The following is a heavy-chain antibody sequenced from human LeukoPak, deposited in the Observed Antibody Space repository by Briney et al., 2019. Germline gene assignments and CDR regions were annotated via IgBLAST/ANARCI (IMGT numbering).Heavy chain of an antibody. D-gene: IGHD2-21*02. CDR1: GGSISSYY. CDR2: IYHSGST. CDR3: ARGGAYCGGDCYSSAFDD. V-gene: IGHV4-59*12. Sequence: PSETLSLTCTVSGGSISSYYWSWIRQPPGKGLEWIGYIYHSGSTYYNPSLKSRVTISVDRSKNQFSLKLSSVTAADTAVYYCARGGAYCGGDCYSSAFDDWGQGTLVTVSS. J-gene: IGHJ4*02.